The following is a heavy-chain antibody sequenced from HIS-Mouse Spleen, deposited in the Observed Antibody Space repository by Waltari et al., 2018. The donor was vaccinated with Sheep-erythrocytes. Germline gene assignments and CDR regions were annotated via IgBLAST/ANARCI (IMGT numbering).Heavy chain of an antibody. D-gene: IGHD7-27*01. Sequence: QVQLQESGPGLVKPSQTLSLTCTVSGGSISSGGYYWSWIRQHPGKGLEWIGYIYYSVSTYYNPSLKSRVTISVETSKNQFSLKLSSVTAADTAVYYCARYSGLGNYFDYWGQGTLVTVSS. CDR3: ARYSGLGNYFDY. CDR2: IYYSVST. J-gene: IGHJ4*02. V-gene: IGHV4-31*03. CDR1: GGSISSGGYY.